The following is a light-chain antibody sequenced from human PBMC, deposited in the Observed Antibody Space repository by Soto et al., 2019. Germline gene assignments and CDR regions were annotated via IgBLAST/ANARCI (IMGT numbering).Light chain of an antibody. Sequence: DIVMTQSPDSLAVSLGERATINCKSSQSVLYSSNNKNYLAWYQQKPGQPPKQLLYWASTRASGVPDRFSGSGSGTDFTRTISSLQAEDVAVSYCQQYYSTPYTFGQGTKLEIK. CDR3: QQYYSTPYT. CDR1: QSVLYSSNNKNY. CDR2: WAS. V-gene: IGKV4-1*01. J-gene: IGKJ2*01.